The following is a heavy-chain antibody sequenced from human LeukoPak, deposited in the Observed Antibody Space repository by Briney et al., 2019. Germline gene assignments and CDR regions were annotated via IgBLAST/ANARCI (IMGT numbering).Heavy chain of an antibody. CDR3: ARGYCSSTSCSSFDY. CDR2: ISYDGSNK. V-gene: IGHV3-30*04. CDR1: GFTFSSYA. J-gene: IGHJ4*02. D-gene: IGHD2-2*01. Sequence: PGGPLRLSCAASGFTFSSYAMHWVRQAPGKGLEWVAVISYDGSNKYYADSVKGRFTISRDNSKNTLYLQMNSLRAEDTAVYYCARGYCSSTSCSSFDYWGQGTLVTVSS.